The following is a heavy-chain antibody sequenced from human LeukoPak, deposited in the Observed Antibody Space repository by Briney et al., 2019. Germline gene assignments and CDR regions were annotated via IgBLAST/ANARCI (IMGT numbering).Heavy chain of an antibody. J-gene: IGHJ4*02. CDR1: GFTFSSYS. V-gene: IGHV3-21*01. Sequence: GGSLRLSCAASGFTFSSYSMNWVRQAPGKGLEWVSSISSSSYIYYADSVKGRFTISRDNAKNSLYLQMNSLRAEDTAVYYCARDDRSDWSSYWGQGTLVTVSS. CDR2: ISSSSYI. CDR3: ARDDRSDWSSY. D-gene: IGHD3-9*01.